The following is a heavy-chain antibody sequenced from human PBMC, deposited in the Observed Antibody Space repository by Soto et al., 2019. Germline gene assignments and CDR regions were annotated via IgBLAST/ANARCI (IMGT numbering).Heavy chain of an antibody. Sequence: TDTLTLTCHASGGSSSNYCFNCIQHPPGKRLEWIRYITDSGSTKYNPSLMSRVTISADMSKNQVSLKVKSVAAADTVIYYCARARLVGLTSWDYFDYWGQGTLVTVSS. V-gene: IGHV4-59*07. CDR2: ITDSGST. CDR1: GGSSSNYC. J-gene: IGHJ4*02. CDR3: ARARLVGLTSWDYFDY. D-gene: IGHD3-16*01.